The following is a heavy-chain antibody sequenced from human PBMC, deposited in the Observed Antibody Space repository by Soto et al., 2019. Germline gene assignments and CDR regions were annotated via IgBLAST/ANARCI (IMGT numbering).Heavy chain of an antibody. CDR2: IYYSGST. CDR3: ARNGSYYDFWSGYYFGGGMDV. J-gene: IGHJ6*02. CDR1: GGSISSYY. V-gene: IGHV4-59*12. D-gene: IGHD3-3*01. Sequence: SETLSLTCTVSGGSISSYYWSWIRQPPGKGLEWIGYIYYSGSTNYNPSLKSRVTISVDTSKNQFSLKLSSVTAADTAVYYCARNGSYYDFWSGYYFGGGMDVWGQGTTATVSS.